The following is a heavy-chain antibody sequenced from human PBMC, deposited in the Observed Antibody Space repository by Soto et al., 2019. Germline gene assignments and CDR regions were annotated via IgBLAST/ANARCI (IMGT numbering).Heavy chain of an antibody. CDR2: LFHTGGT. Sequence: QVQLQESGPGLVKPSETLSLTCTVSSYSIAGEIWWSWVHPPPGLGLVWIGELFHTGGTNYNPFLKCRVTMGVVMPKNQFSLKLIPATAADPAFYYCARFFSSGSSWMYYFDFWGQGTLVSVSS. CDR3: ARFFSSGSSWMYYFDF. D-gene: IGHD2-2*01. J-gene: IGHJ4*02. CDR1: SYSIAGEIW. V-gene: IGHV4-4*02.